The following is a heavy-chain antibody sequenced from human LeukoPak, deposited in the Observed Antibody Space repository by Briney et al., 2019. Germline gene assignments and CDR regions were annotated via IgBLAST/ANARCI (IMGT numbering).Heavy chain of an antibody. CDR3: TRDFDFSSAI. J-gene: IGHJ4*02. D-gene: IGHD3-3*01. V-gene: IGHV3-13*01. CDR1: GFTISRYD. Sequence: GGSLRLSCAAPGFTISRYDIHWVRQVTGKGLEWVSFLSTTGDTYYQDSMKGRFTISRDTVRNSVYLQMDSLRADDTAVYYCTRDFDFSSAIWGQGTLVTVSS. CDR2: LSTTGDT.